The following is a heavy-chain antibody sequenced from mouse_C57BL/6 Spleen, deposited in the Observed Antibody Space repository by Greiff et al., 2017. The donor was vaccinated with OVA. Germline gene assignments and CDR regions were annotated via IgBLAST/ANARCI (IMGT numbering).Heavy chain of an antibody. CDR1: GYTFTSYW. CDR2: IHPNSGST. D-gene: IGHD2-5*01. CDR3: ASYYSNYGAMDY. J-gene: IGHJ4*01. Sequence: QVQLQQPGAELVKPGASVKLSCKASGYTFTSYWMHWVKQRPGQGLEWIGMIHPNSGSTNYNEKFKSKATLTVDKSSSTAYMRLSSLTSEDSAVYYCASYYSNYGAMDYWGQGTSVTVSS. V-gene: IGHV1-64*01.